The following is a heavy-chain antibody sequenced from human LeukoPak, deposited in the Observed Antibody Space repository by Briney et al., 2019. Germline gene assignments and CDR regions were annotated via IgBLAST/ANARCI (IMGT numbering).Heavy chain of an antibody. D-gene: IGHD6-13*01. Sequence: ASVKISCKASGYTFTNFYMHWVRQAPGQGLEWMGWTHPSSGGTRYEERFHGRVTMTRDMSTSTAYMELSSLTSDDTAVYYCARVESSSLFDYWGQGTLVTVSS. CDR1: GYTFTNFY. CDR2: THPSSGGT. J-gene: IGHJ4*02. V-gene: IGHV1-2*02. CDR3: ARVESSSLFDY.